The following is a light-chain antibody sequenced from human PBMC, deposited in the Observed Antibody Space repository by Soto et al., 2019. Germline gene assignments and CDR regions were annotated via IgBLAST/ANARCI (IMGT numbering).Light chain of an antibody. Sequence: PITYSPAPLSASVGASAPTTCRASQSISSYLAWYQQKPGKAPNLLIYAASSLQSGVPSRFSGSGSGTEFTLTISSLQPEDFTTYYCQHLKSYLLRFGQRTRLAIK. CDR2: AAS. CDR1: QSISSY. V-gene: IGKV1-9*01. CDR3: QHLKSYLLR. J-gene: IGKJ5*01.